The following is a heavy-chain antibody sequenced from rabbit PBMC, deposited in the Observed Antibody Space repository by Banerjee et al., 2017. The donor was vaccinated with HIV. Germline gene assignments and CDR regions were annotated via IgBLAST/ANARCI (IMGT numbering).Heavy chain of an antibody. CDR2: IYNGDGST. D-gene: IGHD7-1*01. CDR3: AREDPDSRHWNFNL. Sequence: QSLEESGGDLVKPEGSLTLTCTASGFSFSSGYDMCWVRQAPGKGLEWIACIYNGDGSTYYASWVNGRFTTSKTSSTTVTLQMTSLTAADTATYFCAREDPDSRHWNFNLWGPGTLV. V-gene: IGHV1S40*01. CDR1: GFSFSSGYD. J-gene: IGHJ4*01.